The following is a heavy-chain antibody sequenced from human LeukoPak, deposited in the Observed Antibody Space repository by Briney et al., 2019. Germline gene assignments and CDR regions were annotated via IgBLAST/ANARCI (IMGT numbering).Heavy chain of an antibody. V-gene: IGHV3-23*01. Sequence: GGTLRLSCAASGFNFSDYGMIWVRQAPGKGLEWVSGISGRDYSDHADSVKGRFTISRDNSKNTLYLQMNSLRAEDTALYYCAKDTHDGTPYYYFDYWGQGTLVTVSS. CDR2: ISGRDYS. CDR1: GFNFSDYG. D-gene: IGHD3-10*01. CDR3: AKDTHDGTPYYYFDY. J-gene: IGHJ4*02.